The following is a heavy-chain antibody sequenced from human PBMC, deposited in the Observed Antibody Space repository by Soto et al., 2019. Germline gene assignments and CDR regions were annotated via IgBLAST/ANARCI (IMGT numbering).Heavy chain of an antibody. Sequence: QVQLVQSGAEVRTPGASVKISCRASGCTFRSHGVQWVRQAPGQRLAWVGWSNGGNGFTKYSQEFQDRVTITRDTAASTIYMELHSLTSDDTAVYNCATLSYSDALELWGQGTTVTVSS. J-gene: IGHJ6*02. CDR1: GCTFRSHG. V-gene: IGHV1-3*02. CDR2: SNGGNGFT. CDR3: ATLSYSDALEL. D-gene: IGHD4-17*01.